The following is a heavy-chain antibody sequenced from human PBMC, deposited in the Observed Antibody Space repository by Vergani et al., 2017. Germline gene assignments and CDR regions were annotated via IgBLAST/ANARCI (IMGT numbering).Heavy chain of an antibody. CDR2: LCPSGST. CDR3: ARSQGDYWYFDL. CDR1: GAPISYWC. D-gene: IGHD2-21*01. Sequence: QVKLQESGPGLLKPSQTLSLTCSASGAPISYWCWSWLRQPAGKGLEWIGRLCPSGSTNYKPSLKSRVTMSIDTSKNRFSLNLTSVTATDTAVYYCARSQGDYWYFDLWGPGSLVTVSS. J-gene: IGHJ2*01. V-gene: IGHV4-4*07.